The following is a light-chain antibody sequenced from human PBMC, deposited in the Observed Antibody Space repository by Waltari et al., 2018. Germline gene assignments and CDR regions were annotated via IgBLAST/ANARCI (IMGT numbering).Light chain of an antibody. V-gene: IGLV9-49*02. CDR3: GADYVSGSNFVCV. CDR2: VGTGEIVG. J-gene: IGLJ1*01. CDR1: FGYTNYK. Sequence: QPVMTQPPSASASLGASVTLTCTLRFGYTNYKLDWDQQGPGKGPRFLTRVGTGEIVGSKGDGIPDRCSGLDSGLNRNLTMKNIQEGDEGDYHCGADYVSGSNFVCVFGSGTSVTFL.